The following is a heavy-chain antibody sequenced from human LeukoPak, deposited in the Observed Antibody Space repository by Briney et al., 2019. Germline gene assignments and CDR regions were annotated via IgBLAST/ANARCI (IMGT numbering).Heavy chain of an antibody. J-gene: IGHJ3*02. V-gene: IGHV1-18*01. Sequence: ASVKVSCKASGYIFTTYGISWVRQAPGQGLEWMGWISAYNGNTNYAQKLQGRVTMTTDTSTSTAYMELRSLRSDDTAVYYCARAFVVTKNDAFDIWGQGTMVTVSS. CDR2: ISAYNGNT. CDR1: GYIFTTYG. D-gene: IGHD2-21*02. CDR3: ARAFVVTKNDAFDI.